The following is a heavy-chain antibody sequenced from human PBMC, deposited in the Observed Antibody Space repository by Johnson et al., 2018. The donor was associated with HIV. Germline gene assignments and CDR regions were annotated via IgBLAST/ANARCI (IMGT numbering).Heavy chain of an antibody. D-gene: IGHD2-8*01. V-gene: IGHV3-66*02. CDR1: GFTFSNAW. J-gene: IGHJ3*02. CDR2: IYSGGRP. CDR3: ARDWYCTNGVCYFGAFDM. Sequence: VQVVESGGGLVKSGGSLRLSCAASGFTFSNAWMSWVRQAPGKGLEWVSVIYSGGRPYYADSVKGRLAISRDNSKNTLYRQMNSLRAEDTAVYYCARDWYCTNGVCYFGAFDMWGQGTMVTVSS.